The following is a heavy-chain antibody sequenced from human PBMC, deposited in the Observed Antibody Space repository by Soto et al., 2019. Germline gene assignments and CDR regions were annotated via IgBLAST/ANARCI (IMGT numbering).Heavy chain of an antibody. D-gene: IGHD3-10*02. Sequence: EVQLVESGGGLVQPGGSLRLSCAVSGFTLSDHFMDWVRQAPGKGLEWLGRTKHKVSSYATEYAASVKGKFTISRVASYNSLSLQMTRLRTEDTAVYYCVGYLSYYVHWGQGTQVTVSS. V-gene: IGHV3-72*01. CDR1: GFTLSDHF. CDR3: VGYLSYYVH. CDR2: TKHKVSSYAT. J-gene: IGHJ4*02.